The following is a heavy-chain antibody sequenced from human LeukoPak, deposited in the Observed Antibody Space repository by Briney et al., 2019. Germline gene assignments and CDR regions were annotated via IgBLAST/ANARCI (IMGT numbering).Heavy chain of an antibody. Sequence: GGSLRLSCVVSGISLSNYAMTWVRQAPGKGLEWVSYISERGGSTTYADSVKGRFTISRDTSLNTLYLQMTSLRAEDTAVYFCAKRGIVIRGILVIGYHQEAYHYDYWGQGVLVTVTS. J-gene: IGHJ4*02. D-gene: IGHD3-10*01. V-gene: IGHV3-23*01. CDR1: GISLSNYA. CDR3: AKRGIVIRGILVIGYHQEAYHYDY. CDR2: ISERGGST.